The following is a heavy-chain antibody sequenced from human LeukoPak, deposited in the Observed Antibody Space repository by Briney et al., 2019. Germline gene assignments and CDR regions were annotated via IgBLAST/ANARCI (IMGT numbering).Heavy chain of an antibody. CDR1: GYNFRSFG. J-gene: IGHJ4*02. CDR3: AKDPHDSGYNNAWYYFDC. D-gene: IGHD6-19*01. V-gene: IGHV1-18*01. Sequence: ASVKVSCKASGYNFRSFGISWVRQAPGQGLEWMGWISANSANTNYAQKLQGRVTMTTDASTSTAYMELRSLRSDDTAVYYCAKDPHDSGYNNAWYYFDCWGQGTLVTVSS. CDR2: ISANSANT.